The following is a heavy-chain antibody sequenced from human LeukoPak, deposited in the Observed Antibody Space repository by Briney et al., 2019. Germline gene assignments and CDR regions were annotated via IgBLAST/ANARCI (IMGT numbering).Heavy chain of an antibody. CDR1: GFTFSSYS. J-gene: IGHJ6*02. Sequence: GSLRLSCAASGFTFSSYSMNWVRQAPGKGLEWVSSISSSSSYIYHADSVKGRFTISRDNAKNSLYLQMNSLRAEDTAVYYCARADYDFWSGYFPYYYYGMDVWGQGTTVTVSS. D-gene: IGHD3-3*01. V-gene: IGHV3-21*01. CDR2: ISSSSSYI. CDR3: ARADYDFWSGYFPYYYYGMDV.